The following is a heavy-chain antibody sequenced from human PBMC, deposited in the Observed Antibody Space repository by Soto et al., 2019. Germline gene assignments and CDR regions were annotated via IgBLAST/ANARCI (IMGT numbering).Heavy chain of an antibody. J-gene: IGHJ4*02. V-gene: IGHV3-48*02. CDR1: GFTFSSYS. Sequence: EVQLVESGGGLVQPGGSLRLSCAASGFTFSSYSMNWVRQAPGKGLEWVSYISSSGSTIYYADSVKGQFTISRDNAKNSLYLQMNSLRDEDTAVYYCARERGFSYCSRRGYWGQGTLVTVSS. CDR3: ARERGFSYCSRRGY. CDR2: ISSSGSTI. D-gene: IGHD5-18*01.